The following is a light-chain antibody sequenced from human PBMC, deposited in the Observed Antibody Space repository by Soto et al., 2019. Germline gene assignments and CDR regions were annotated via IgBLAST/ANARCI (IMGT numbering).Light chain of an antibody. Sequence: EILLTQSPGTLSLSPGERATLSCRASESVSSSSLGWYQQNAAQAPRLLLHGASSRATGIPDRFSGSGSGADFALTISRVETEDFAVYYCQHYGTSPEVTFGQGTRLEIK. J-gene: IGKJ5*01. CDR3: QHYGTSPEVT. CDR2: GAS. CDR1: ESVSSSS. V-gene: IGKV3-20*01.